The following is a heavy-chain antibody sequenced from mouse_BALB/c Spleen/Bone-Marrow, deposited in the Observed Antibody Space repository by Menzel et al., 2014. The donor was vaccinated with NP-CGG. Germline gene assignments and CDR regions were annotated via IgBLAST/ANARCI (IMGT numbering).Heavy chain of an antibody. CDR3: ARRGSFYAMDY. CDR2: IWSDGST. CDR1: GFSLTSYG. V-gene: IGHV2-6-1*01. Sequence: QVQLQQSGPGLVAPSQSLSIPCTTSGFSLTSYGVHWVRQPPGKGLEWLVVIWSDGSTTYNSALKSRLSISKDNSKSQVFLKMNSLQTGDTAMYYCARRGSFYAMDYWGQGTSVTVSS. J-gene: IGHJ4*01.